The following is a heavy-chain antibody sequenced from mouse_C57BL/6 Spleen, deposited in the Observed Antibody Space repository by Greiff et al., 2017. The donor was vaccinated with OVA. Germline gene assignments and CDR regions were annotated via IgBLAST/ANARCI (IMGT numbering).Heavy chain of an antibody. J-gene: IGHJ3*01. CDR2: ISGGGGNT. V-gene: IGHV5-9*01. CDR3: ARRRGFYDGGFAY. CDR1: GFTFSSYT. D-gene: IGHD2-12*01. Sequence: EVHLVDSGGGLVKPGGSLKLSCAASGFTFSSYTMSWVRQTPEKRLAWVATISGGGGNTYHPDSVKGRFTISRDNAKNTLYLQMSSLRSEDTALYYCARRRGFYDGGFAYWGQGTLVTVSA.